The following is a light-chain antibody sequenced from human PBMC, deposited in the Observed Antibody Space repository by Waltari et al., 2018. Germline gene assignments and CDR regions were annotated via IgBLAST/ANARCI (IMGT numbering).Light chain of an antibody. CDR2: DVS. Sequence: HSALTQPASLSGSPGQPIPTSCTGPIGYVCGFNYFSWYQQHPGKAPKLMIYDVSKRPSGVSNRFSGSKSGNPASLTISGLQAEDEADYYCSSYTSSSVVFGGGTKLTVL. J-gene: IGLJ2*01. V-gene: IGLV2-14*01. CDR1: IGYVCGFNY. CDR3: SSYTSSSVV.